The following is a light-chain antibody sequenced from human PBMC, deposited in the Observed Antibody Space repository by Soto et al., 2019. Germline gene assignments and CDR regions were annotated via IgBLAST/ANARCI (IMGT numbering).Light chain of an antibody. CDR3: QQYGSSPRT. CDR2: GVY. CDR1: EPIKTFY. V-gene: IGKV3-20*01. J-gene: IGKJ1*01. Sequence: IVLTHSPATLSLSPGETATLSCKASEPIKTFYFGWYQHKPGQSPRLLINGVYTRATGIPDRFSGSGSGTDFILTISRLEPEDFAVYYCQQYGSSPRTFGQGTKVDIK.